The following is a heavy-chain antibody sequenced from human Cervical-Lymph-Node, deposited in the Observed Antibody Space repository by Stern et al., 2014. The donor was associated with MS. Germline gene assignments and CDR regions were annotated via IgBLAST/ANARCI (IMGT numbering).Heavy chain of an antibody. J-gene: IGHJ3*02. CDR2: IYHSGRT. V-gene: IGHV4-4*02. CDR3: ARGDIPVAFDI. D-gene: IGHD2-15*01. CDR1: GGPISSSNW. Sequence: QLQESGPGLVKPSGTLSLTCAVSGGPISSSNWWSWVRQPPGKGLEWIGEIYHSGRTNYNPAIKRRVTISVDRSKTRFSLKRTSVTAADTAVYYCARGDIPVAFDIWGQGTMVTVSS.